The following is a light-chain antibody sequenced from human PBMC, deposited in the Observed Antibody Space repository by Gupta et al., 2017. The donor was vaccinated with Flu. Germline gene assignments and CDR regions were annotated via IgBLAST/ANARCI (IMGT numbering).Light chain of an antibody. V-gene: IGLV1-40*01. CDR3: QSYDSSLSGYV. J-gene: IGLJ1*01. CDR2: GNN. CDR1: SSNIGADYD. Sequence: QSVLTQPPSVSGAPGQRVTISCTGSSSNIGADYDVHWYQQFPGTAPKLLIYGNNNRPSGVPDRFSGSKSGTSASLAITGLQAEDEADYYCQSYDSSLSGYVFGTGTKVTVL.